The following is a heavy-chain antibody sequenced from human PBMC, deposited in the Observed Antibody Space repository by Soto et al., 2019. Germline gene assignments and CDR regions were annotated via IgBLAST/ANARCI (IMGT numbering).Heavy chain of an antibody. D-gene: IGHD1-7*01. CDR2: IYWDDDK. J-gene: IGHJ4*02. CDR3: ACLVVAGTTYYFDS. V-gene: IGHV2-5*02. CDR1: GFSLSSSGVG. Sequence: QITLKESGPTLVKPTQTLTLTCTFSGFSLSSSGVGVGWIRQPPGKALEWLTFIYWDDDKRYSPSLKSRLTITKDTSKHQLVLTLTNMDPVDTATYYCACLVVAGTTYYFDSWGQGTLLTVSS.